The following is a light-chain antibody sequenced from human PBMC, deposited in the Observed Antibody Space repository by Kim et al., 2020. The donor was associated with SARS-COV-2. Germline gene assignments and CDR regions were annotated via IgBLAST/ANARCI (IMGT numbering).Light chain of an antibody. J-gene: IGLJ3*02. V-gene: IGLV6-57*03. CDR1: SGSIASNY. CDR2: DDN. Sequence: GKTGTISCTRSSGSIASNYVQWYQQRPGSAPTTVIYDDNRRPSGVPDRFSGSIDSSSNSASLTISGLKTEDEADYYCQSDDGSSWVFGGGTKLTVL. CDR3: QSDDGSSWV.